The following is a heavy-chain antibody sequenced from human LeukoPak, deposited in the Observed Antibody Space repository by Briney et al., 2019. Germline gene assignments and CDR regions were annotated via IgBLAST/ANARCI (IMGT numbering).Heavy chain of an antibody. Sequence: GGSLRPSCAASGFTFNTYGMHWVRQAPGKGLEWMAVIWYDGSNKYYADSVKGRFTISRDDSKNTLYLQMNSLRAEDTAVYYCARAGYSSSWYNLLDYWGQGTLVTVSS. J-gene: IGHJ4*02. CDR3: ARAGYSSSWYNLLDY. CDR2: IWYDGSNK. CDR1: GFTFNTYG. D-gene: IGHD6-13*01. V-gene: IGHV3-33*01.